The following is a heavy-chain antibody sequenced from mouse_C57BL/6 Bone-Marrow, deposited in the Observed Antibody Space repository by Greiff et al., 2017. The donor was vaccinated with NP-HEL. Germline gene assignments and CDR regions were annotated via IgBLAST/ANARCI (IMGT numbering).Heavy chain of an antibody. CDR1: GYTFTSYD. J-gene: IGHJ1*03. CDR3: ARSGGYYDWYFDV. V-gene: IGHV1-85*01. Sequence: QVQLQQSGPELVKPGASVKLSCKASGYTFTSYDINWVKQRPGQGLEWIGWIYPRDGSTKYNEKFKGKATLTVDTSSSTAYMELHSLTSEDSAVYFWARSGGYYDWYFDVWGTGTTVTVSS. D-gene: IGHD2-3*01. CDR2: IYPRDGST.